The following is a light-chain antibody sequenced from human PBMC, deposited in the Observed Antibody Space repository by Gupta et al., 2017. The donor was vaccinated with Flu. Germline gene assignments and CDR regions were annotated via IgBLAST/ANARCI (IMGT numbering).Light chain of an antibody. J-gene: IGKJ1*01. Sequence: LSASLGDRVTITCRASQSISDWLTWYQQKPGTAPKLLIYKASTLESGVPSRFSGSGYGKEFTLTINNLQPDDVANYFCQQYDAYPWTFGQGTKGEIK. CDR2: KAS. CDR3: QQYDAYPWT. CDR1: QSISDW. V-gene: IGKV1-5*03.